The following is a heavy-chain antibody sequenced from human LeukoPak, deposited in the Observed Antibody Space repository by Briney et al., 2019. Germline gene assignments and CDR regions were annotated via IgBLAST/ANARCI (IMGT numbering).Heavy chain of an antibody. CDR1: GFTFSSYW. J-gene: IGHJ5*02. V-gene: IGHV3-74*01. Sequence: PGGSLRFSCAASGFTFSSYWMHWVRQAPGKGLVWVSRINSDGSSTSYADSVKGRFTISRDNAKNTLYLQMNSLRAEDTAVYYCARDRFGSGSYVPHNWLDPWGQGTLVTVSS. CDR2: INSDGSST. CDR3: ARDRFGSGSYVPHNWLDP. D-gene: IGHD3-10*01.